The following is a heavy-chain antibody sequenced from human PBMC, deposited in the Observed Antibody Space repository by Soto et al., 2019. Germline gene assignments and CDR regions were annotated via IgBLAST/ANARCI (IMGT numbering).Heavy chain of an antibody. CDR1: GYTFTDYG. CDR3: ARERGNYKYFDY. CDR2: VNTYKGNT. V-gene: IGHV1-18*01. D-gene: IGHD3-16*01. Sequence: QVQLVQSGAEVKKPGASVKVSCKASGYTFTDYGFTWVRQAPGQGLECMGCVNTYKGNTNYAQNFQGRVTMTTDTSTNTAYMELRGLRSDDTALYYCARERGNYKYFDYWGQGTLVAVSS. J-gene: IGHJ4*02.